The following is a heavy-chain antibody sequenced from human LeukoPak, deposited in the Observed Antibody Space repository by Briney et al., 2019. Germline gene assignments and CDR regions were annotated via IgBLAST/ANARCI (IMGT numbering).Heavy chain of an antibody. CDR2: IIPIFGTA. V-gene: IGHV1-69*05. Sequence: SVKVSCKASGGTFSSYAISWVRQAPGQGLEWMGGIIPIFGTANYAQKFQGRVTITTDESTSTAYMELSSLRSEDTAVYYCARERDGQSNLDYWGRGTLVTVSS. CDR1: GGTFSSYA. CDR3: ARERDGQSNLDY. D-gene: IGHD5-24*01. J-gene: IGHJ4*02.